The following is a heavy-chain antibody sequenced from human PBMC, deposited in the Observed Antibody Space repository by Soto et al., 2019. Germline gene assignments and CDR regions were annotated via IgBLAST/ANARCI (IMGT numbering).Heavy chain of an antibody. V-gene: IGHV3-15*07. Sequence: GGSLRLSCAASGFTFSNAWMNWVRQAPGKGLEWVGRIKSKTDGGTTDYAAPVKGRFTISRDDSKNTLYLQMNSLKTEDTAVYYCTTTAREQWLTPGFDCWGQGTLVTVSS. CDR1: GFTFSNAW. J-gene: IGHJ4*02. CDR2: IKSKTDGGTT. D-gene: IGHD6-19*01. CDR3: TTTAREQWLTPGFDC.